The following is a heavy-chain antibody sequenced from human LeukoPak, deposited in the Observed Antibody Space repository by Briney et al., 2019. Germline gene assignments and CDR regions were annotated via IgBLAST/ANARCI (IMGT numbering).Heavy chain of an antibody. CDR3: AKCMVRGVIITRGALDI. D-gene: IGHD3-10*01. V-gene: IGHV3-23*01. CDR1: GFTFSSYA. CDR2: ISGSGGST. J-gene: IGHJ3*02. Sequence: GGSLRLSCAASGFTFSSYAMSWVRQAPGKGLEWVSAISGSGGSTYYADSVKGRFTISRDNSKNTLYLQMNSLRTEDTAVYYWAKCMVRGVIITRGALDIWGQGTMVTVSS.